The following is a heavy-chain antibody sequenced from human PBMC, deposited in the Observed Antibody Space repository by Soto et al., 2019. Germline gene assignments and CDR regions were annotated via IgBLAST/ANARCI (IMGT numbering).Heavy chain of an antibody. CDR1: GYSITNKG. CDR2: IWAHGTDQ. J-gene: IGHJ4*02. D-gene: IGHD1-1*01. Sequence: QVRLVQSGGGGVQPGRSLTLSCAASGYSITNKGMHWVRQAPGKGLEWVALIWAHGTDQYYADSVKGRFTVSRDTSTNTVYLQMNSLRAEDTARYYCGKDIRSGSIDYWGQGTLVTVSS. V-gene: IGHV3-33*06. CDR3: GKDIRSGSIDY.